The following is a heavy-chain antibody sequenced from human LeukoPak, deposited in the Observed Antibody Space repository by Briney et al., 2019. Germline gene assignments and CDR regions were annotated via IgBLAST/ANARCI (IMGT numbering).Heavy chain of an antibody. Sequence: GGSLRLSCAASGFTFSSYAMSWVRQAPGKGLEWVANIKQDGSEKYYVDSVKGRFTISRDNAKNSLYLQMNSLRAEDTAVYYCARFGGNYYYYYYMDVWGKGTTVTVSS. CDR3: ARFGGNYYYYYYMDV. D-gene: IGHD3-10*01. V-gene: IGHV3-7*01. J-gene: IGHJ6*03. CDR1: GFTFSSYA. CDR2: IKQDGSEK.